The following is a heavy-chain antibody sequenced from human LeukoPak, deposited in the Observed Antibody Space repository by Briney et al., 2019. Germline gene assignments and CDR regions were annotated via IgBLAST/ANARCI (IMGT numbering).Heavy chain of an antibody. J-gene: IGHJ4*02. Sequence: GGSLRLSCTASGFTFGDYAMSWIRQAPGKGLEWIGFIRSKAYGETADYAASVKGRFTISRDDSKAIAYLQMNSLKTEDTAVYHCTRDRGAYNLYDYWGQGTLVTVSS. CDR3: TRDRGAYNLYDY. D-gene: IGHD1-1*01. CDR2: IRSKAYGETA. V-gene: IGHV3-49*03. CDR1: GFTFGDYA.